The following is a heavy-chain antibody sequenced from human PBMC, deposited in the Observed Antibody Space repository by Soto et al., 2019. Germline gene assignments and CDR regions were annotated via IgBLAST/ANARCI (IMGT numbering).Heavy chain of an antibody. CDR2: IPSDGINK. V-gene: IGHV3-30-3*01. CDR1: VFSFNTYA. D-gene: IGHD3-9*01. CDR3: ARDIYDILTGLIYGMDV. J-gene: IGHJ6*02. Sequence: GRSLRISGAASVFSFNTYAIHWVRQAPGKGLDWVAHIPSDGINKYYADSVKGRFSISRDNSKSTLYLQMNSLRAEDTAVYYCARDIYDILTGLIYGMDVWGQGTTVTVSS.